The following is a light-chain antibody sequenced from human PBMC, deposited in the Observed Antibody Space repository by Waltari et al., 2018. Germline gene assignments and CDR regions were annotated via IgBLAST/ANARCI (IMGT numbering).Light chain of an antibody. CDR1: QGTSNY. Sequence: DIQMTQSPSAMSASVGDRVTFTCRASQGTSNYLAWFQQKPGKVPKRLIYAASSLQSGVPSRVSGSGSGTEFTLTISTLQPEDFATYFCLHYNSFPWTFGQGTQVEIK. J-gene: IGKJ1*01. V-gene: IGKV1-17*03. CDR3: LHYNSFPWT. CDR2: AAS.